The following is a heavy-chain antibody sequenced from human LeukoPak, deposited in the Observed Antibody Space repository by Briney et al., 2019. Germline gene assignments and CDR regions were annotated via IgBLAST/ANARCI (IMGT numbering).Heavy chain of an antibody. Sequence: ASVKVSCKASGYIFTGYYMHWVRQAPGQGLEWMGWINPNSGGTNYAQKFQGRVTMTRDTSISTAYMELSRLRSDDTAVYYCARDSPYSGYDEAWFDPWGQGTLVTVSS. V-gene: IGHV1-2*02. CDR3: ARDSPYSGYDEAWFDP. CDR2: INPNSGGT. J-gene: IGHJ5*02. CDR1: GYIFTGYY. D-gene: IGHD5-12*01.